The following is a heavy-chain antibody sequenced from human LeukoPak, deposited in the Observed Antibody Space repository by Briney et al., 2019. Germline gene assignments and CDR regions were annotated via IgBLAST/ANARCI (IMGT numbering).Heavy chain of an antibody. D-gene: IGHD1-26*01. J-gene: IGHJ4*02. Sequence: GGSLRLSCAASGFTFNTYNMNWVRQAPGKGLEWVSSISSSRTYINYADSVKGRFTISRDNAKNSLYLQMNSLRAEDTAVYYCARVVVVGASGYFDYWGQGTLVTVSS. CDR2: ISSSRTYI. CDR3: ARVVVVGASGYFDY. V-gene: IGHV3-21*01. CDR1: GFTFNTYN.